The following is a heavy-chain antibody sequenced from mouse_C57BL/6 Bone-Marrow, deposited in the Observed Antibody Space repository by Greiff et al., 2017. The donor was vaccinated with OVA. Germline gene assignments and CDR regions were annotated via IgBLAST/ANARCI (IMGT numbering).Heavy chain of an antibody. Sequence: QVQLQQSGPELVKPGASVKISCKASGYAFSSSWMNWVKQRPGKGLEWIGRIYPGDGDPNYNGKFKGKATLTADKSSSTAYMQLSSLTSEDSAVYFCARGKTLFAYWGQGTLVTVSA. CDR3: ARGKTLFAY. CDR1: GYAFSSSW. CDR2: IYPGDGDP. V-gene: IGHV1-82*01. J-gene: IGHJ3*01.